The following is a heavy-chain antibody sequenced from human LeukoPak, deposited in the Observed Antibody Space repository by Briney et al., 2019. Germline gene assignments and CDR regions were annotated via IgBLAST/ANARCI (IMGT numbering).Heavy chain of an antibody. CDR1: GFTFSSHW. CDR3: VRDSLVGYGHRYFDC. V-gene: IGHV3-7*01. CDR2: IKQDGSEK. D-gene: IGHD5-18*01. J-gene: IGHJ4*02. Sequence: GGSLRLSCVASGFTFSSHWMNWVRQAPGKGLEWVANIKQDGSEKKYVDSVKGRLTISRDNAKNSLYLQMNSLRVEDTAVYYCVRDSLVGYGHRYFDCWGQGTLVTVSS.